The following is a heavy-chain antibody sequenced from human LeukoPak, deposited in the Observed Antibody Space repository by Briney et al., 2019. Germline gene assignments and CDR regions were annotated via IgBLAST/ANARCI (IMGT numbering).Heavy chain of an antibody. J-gene: IGHJ4*02. V-gene: IGHV4-34*01. D-gene: IGHD5-12*01. Sequence: SETLSLTCAVYGGSFSGYYWSWIRQPPGKGLEWIGEINHSGSTNYNPSLKSRVTISVDTSKNQFSLKLSSVTAADTAVYHCARVYFSDYVYFDYWGQGTLVTVSS. CDR1: GGSFSGYY. CDR2: INHSGST. CDR3: ARVYFSDYVYFDY.